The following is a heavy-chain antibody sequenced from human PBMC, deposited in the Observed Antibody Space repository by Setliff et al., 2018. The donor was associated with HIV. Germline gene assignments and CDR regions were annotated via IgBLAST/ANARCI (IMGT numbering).Heavy chain of an antibody. Sequence: SETLSLTCTVSGGSISSYYWSWIRQPPGKGLEWIGYIYYSGSTNYNPSLKSRVTISVDTSKNQFSLKLSSVTAADTAVYYCERDGGRGSSSLYYYYYYMDVWGKGTTVTVSS. CDR3: ERDGGRGSSSLYYYYYYMDV. CDR2: IYYSGST. CDR1: GGSISSYY. J-gene: IGHJ6*03. V-gene: IGHV4-59*01. D-gene: IGHD6-6*01.